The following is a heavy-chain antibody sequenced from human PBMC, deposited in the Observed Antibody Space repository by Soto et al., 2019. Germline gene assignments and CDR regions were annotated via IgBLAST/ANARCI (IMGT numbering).Heavy chain of an antibody. D-gene: IGHD6-19*01. Sequence: ASVKVSCKASGYTFTGYYMHWVRQAPGQGLEWMGWINPNSGGTNYAQKFQGWVTMTRDTSISTAYMELSRLRSDDTAVYYCARVNSSGWYGFPYYGMDFWGQGTTVTVSS. CDR2: INPNSGGT. J-gene: IGHJ6*02. CDR1: GYTFTGYY. V-gene: IGHV1-2*04. CDR3: ARVNSSGWYGFPYYGMDF.